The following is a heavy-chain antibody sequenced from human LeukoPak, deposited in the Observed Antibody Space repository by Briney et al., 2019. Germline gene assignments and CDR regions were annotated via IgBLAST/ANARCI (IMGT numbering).Heavy chain of an antibody. CDR1: GFTFSDYY. J-gene: IGHJ4*02. D-gene: IGHD5-18*01. V-gene: IGHV3-11*01. CDR2: ISGSGSTI. CDR3: ARAWTGYSYGDY. Sequence: GGSLRLSRAASGFTFSDYYMSWIRQAPGKGLEWVSYISGSGSTIYYADSVKGRFTISRDNAKNSLYLQMNSLRAEDTAVSYCARAWTGYSYGDYWGQGTLVTVSS.